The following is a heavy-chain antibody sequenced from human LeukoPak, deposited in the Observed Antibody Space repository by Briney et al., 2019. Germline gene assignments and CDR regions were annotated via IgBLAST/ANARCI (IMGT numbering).Heavy chain of an antibody. J-gene: IGHJ6*03. CDR2: ISGSGGST. CDR3: AKGASGYSYGDYMDV. CDR1: GFTFSSYT. V-gene: IGHV3-23*01. D-gene: IGHD5-18*01. Sequence: GGSLRLSCAASGFTFSSYTMNWVRQAPGKGLEWVSAISGSGGSTYYADSVKGRLTISRDNSKNTLYLQMNSLRAEDTAVYYCAKGASGYSYGDYMDVWGKGTTVTVSS.